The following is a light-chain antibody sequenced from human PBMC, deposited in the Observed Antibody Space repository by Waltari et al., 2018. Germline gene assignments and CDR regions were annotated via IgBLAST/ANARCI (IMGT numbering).Light chain of an antibody. J-gene: IGKJ5*01. CDR1: EDIGND. CDR3: LQHNDYPVT. CDR2: TAS. Sequence: DIQMTQSPSSLSASVGDRVTITCRASEDIGNDLGWYQQKPGKAPIRLIYTASTLQSGVPSRFSGSVSGTEFTLTISSLQPDDFATYYCLQHNDYPVTFGQGTRLEI. V-gene: IGKV1-17*01.